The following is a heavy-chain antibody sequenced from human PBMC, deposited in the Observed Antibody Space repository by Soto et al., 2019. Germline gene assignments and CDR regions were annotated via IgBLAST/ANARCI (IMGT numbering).Heavy chain of an antibody. D-gene: IGHD2-15*01. CDR1: GGSISSGDFY. CDR2: ISYSGST. V-gene: IGHV4-30-4*01. J-gene: IGHJ5*02. CDR3: ARGGPTGGSYKYNWFDP. Sequence: SETLSLTCTVSGGSISSGDFYWSWIRQPPGRGLEWIGYISYSGSTYYNTSLKSRVTISVDTSKNQFSLKLNSVTAADTAVYYCARGGPTGGSYKYNWFDPWGQGTLVTV.